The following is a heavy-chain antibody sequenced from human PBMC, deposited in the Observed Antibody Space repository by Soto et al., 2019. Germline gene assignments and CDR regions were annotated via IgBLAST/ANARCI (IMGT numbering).Heavy chain of an antibody. D-gene: IGHD2-15*01. CDR1: GGSISSGDFY. CDR2: ISYSGST. V-gene: IGHV4-30-4*01. J-gene: IGHJ5*02. CDR3: ARGGPTGGSYKYNWFDP. Sequence: SETLSLTCTVSGGSISSGDFYWSWIRQPPGRGLEWIGYISYSGSTYYNTSLKSRVTISVDTSKNQFSLKLNSVTAADTAVYYCARGGPTGGSYKYNWFDPWGQGTLVTV.